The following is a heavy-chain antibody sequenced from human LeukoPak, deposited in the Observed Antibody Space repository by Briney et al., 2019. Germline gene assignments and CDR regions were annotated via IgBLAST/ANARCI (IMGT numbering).Heavy chain of an antibody. V-gene: IGHV3-20*04. J-gene: IGHJ6*03. CDR2: INWSGGST. CDR3: ARVGCSSTSCYYYYYYMDV. D-gene: IGHD2-2*01. Sequence: GGSLRLSCAASGFTFDDYGMSWVRQAPGKGLEWVSGINWSGGSTGYADSVKGRFTISRDNAKNSLYLQMNSLRAEDTALYYCARVGCSSTSCYYYYYYMDVWGKGTTVTVSS. CDR1: GFTFDDYG.